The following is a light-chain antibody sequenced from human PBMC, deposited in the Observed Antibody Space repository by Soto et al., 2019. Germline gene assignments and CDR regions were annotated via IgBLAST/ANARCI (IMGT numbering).Light chain of an antibody. CDR3: QQFNSYPLT. J-gene: IGKJ4*01. CDR2: DAS. V-gene: IGKV1-13*02. Sequence: AIQLTQSPSSLSASVGDRVTITCRASQGISSALAWYQQKPGKAPKFLIYDASFLESGVPSRFSGSGSGTDFTLTISSLQSEDFATYYCQQFNSYPLTFCGGTKVEIK. CDR1: QGISSA.